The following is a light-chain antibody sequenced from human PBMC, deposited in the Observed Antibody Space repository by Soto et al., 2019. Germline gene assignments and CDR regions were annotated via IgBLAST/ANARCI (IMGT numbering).Light chain of an antibody. J-gene: IGKJ4*01. CDR2: DAS. CDR1: QSISSW. V-gene: IGKV1-5*01. Sequence: DNQMTQSPSTLSASVGDRVTITCRASQSISSWLAWYQQRPGRAPEVLIYDASSLESGVPSRFSGSGSGTEFTLTISSLQPDDFATYYCQQYNSYPVTFGGGTKVEIK. CDR3: QQYNSYPVT.